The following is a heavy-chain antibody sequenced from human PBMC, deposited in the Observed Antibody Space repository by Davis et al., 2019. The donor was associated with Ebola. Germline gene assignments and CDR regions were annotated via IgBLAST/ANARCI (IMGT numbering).Heavy chain of an antibody. CDR3: ARSNIVVVPAANPNWFDP. Sequence: SCAVSGGSISSGGYSWSWIRQPPGKGLEWIGYIYHSGSTYYNPSLKSRVTISVDRSKNQFSLKLSSVTAADTAVYYWARSNIVVVPAANPNWFDPWGQGTLVTVSS. CDR2: IYHSGST. D-gene: IGHD2-2*01. J-gene: IGHJ5*02. CDR1: GGSISSGGYS. V-gene: IGHV4-30-2*01.